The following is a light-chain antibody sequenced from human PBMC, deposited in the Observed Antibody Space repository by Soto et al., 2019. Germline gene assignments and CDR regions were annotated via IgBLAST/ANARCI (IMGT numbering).Light chain of an antibody. CDR2: DAS. CDR1: QGISSW. Sequence: DIQMTQSPSAVSASVGDRVTITCRASQGISSWLAWYQQKPGKAPKLLIYDASSLESGVPSRFSGSGSGTEFTLTISSLQSDDFAVYYCQQYDNWPPWTFGQGTKVDIK. V-gene: IGKV1-12*01. CDR3: QQYDNWPPWT. J-gene: IGKJ1*01.